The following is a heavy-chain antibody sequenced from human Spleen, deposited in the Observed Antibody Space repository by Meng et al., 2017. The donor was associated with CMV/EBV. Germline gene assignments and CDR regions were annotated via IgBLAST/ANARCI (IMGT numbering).Heavy chain of an antibody. CDR3: ARDSSVRVSITEAGGAFDI. Sequence: GESLKISCAASAFTFSGFVMHWVRQAPGKGLDWVAVISYDGSSKYYANSVKGRFTISRDNSENTLFLQMDSLRPEDTAIYYCARDSSVRVSITEAGGAFDIWGQGTMVTVSS. CDR1: AFTFSGFV. CDR2: ISYDGSSK. J-gene: IGHJ3*02. V-gene: IGHV3-30*04. D-gene: IGHD6-19*01.